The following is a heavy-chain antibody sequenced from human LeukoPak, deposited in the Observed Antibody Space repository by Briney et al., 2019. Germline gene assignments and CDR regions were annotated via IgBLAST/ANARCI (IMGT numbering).Heavy chain of an antibody. J-gene: IGHJ6*02. D-gene: IGHD5-24*01. CDR2: INPNSGGT. CDR3: ARDPNYYYYYYGMDV. CDR1: GYTFTGYY. V-gene: IGHV1-2*02. Sequence: ASVKVSCKASGYTFTGYYMHWVRQAPGQGLEWMGWINPNSGGTNYAQKFQGRVTMTRDTSISTAYMELSRLRSDDTAVYYCARDPNYYYYYYGMDVWGQGTTVTVSS.